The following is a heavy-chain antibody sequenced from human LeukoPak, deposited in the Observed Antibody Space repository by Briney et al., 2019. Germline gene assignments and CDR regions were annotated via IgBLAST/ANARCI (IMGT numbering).Heavy chain of an antibody. CDR1: GYTFTGYY. J-gene: IGHJ4*02. CDR2: INPNSGGT. D-gene: IGHD6-13*01. Sequence: ASVKVSCKASGYTFTGYYMHWVRQAPGQGLEWMGWINPNSGGTNYAQKFQGRVTMTRDMSTSTVYMELSSLRSEDTAVYYCARDLGAQTAAATGYYFDYWGQGTLVTVSS. CDR3: ARDLGAQTAAATGYYFDY. V-gene: IGHV1-2*02.